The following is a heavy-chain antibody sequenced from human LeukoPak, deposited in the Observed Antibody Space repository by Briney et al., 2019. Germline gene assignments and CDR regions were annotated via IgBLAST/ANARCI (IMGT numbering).Heavy chain of an antibody. Sequence: GGSLRLSCAASGFPFSDHYMIWIRQAPGKGLEWVSYIDYDGTGMSYADSVKGRFTISRDNSKNTLFLEMNSLRGEDTAVYYCAKVHDSSGYTHFDYWGQGTLVTVSS. CDR3: AKVHDSSGYTHFDY. J-gene: IGHJ4*02. CDR2: IDYDGTGM. D-gene: IGHD3-22*01. V-gene: IGHV3-30*02. CDR1: GFPFSDHY.